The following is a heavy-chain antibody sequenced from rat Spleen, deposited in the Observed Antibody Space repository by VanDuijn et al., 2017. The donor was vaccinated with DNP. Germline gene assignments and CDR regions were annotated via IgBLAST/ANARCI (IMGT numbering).Heavy chain of an antibody. CDR3: TWDRGTFDY. CDR1: GFTFSNFG. D-gene: IGHD4-3*01. V-gene: IGHV5-19*01. Sequence: EVQLVESGGGLVQPGRSLKLSCAASGFTFSNFGMHWIRQAPTKGLEWVASISPSGNNTYYRDSVKGRFTISRDNAKSTLYLQMDSLRSEDTATYYCTWDRGTFDYWGQGVMVTVSS. J-gene: IGHJ2*01. CDR2: ISPSGNNT.